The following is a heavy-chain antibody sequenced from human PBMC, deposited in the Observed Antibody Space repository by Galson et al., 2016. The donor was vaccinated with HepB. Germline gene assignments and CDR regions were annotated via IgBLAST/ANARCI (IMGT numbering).Heavy chain of an antibody. Sequence: SLRLSCAASGFVFSNFGLSWVRQAPGKGLEWVASISTRRTTYYSDSVQGRVTISRNNSNNTLYLQMNGLRAEDTAAYYCAKERLVRRIFDPWGQGTLLTVSS. CDR1: GFVFSNFG. CDR3: AKERLVRRIFDP. V-gene: IGHV3-23*01. D-gene: IGHD1-1*01. CDR2: ISTRRTT. J-gene: IGHJ5*02.